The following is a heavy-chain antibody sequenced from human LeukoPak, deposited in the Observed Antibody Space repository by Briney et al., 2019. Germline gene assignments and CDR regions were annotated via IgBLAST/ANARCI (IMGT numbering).Heavy chain of an antibody. V-gene: IGHV3-9*01. CDR2: ISWNGGSV. J-gene: IGHJ4*02. CDR1: GFTFDDYA. D-gene: IGHD2-21*02. Sequence: GGSLRLSCVVSGFTFDDYAMHWVRQGPGKGLEWVSGISWNGGSVDYADSVKGRFTISRDNAKNSLYLQMNSLRVEDTAMYYCARDGLRRPPTPYCGGDCPLDYWGQGTLVSVSS. CDR3: ARDGLRRPPTPYCGGDCPLDY.